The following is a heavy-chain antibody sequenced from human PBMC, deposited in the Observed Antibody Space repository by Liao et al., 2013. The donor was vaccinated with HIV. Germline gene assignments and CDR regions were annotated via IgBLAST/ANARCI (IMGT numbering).Heavy chain of an antibody. CDR2: IYYSGST. CDR3: ARASPPQYSGSYITVVAFDI. J-gene: IGHJ3*02. Sequence: QLQLQESGPGLVKPSETLSLTCNVSGASISTNTYYWAWIRQPPGEGLEWIGTIYYSGSTFYNPSLRSRLSMSLDTPNNQFSLRLRSVTAADTAVYYCARASPPQYSGSYITVVAFDIWGQGTAVTSLQ. V-gene: IGHV4-39*07. D-gene: IGHD1-26*01. CDR1: GASISTNTYY.